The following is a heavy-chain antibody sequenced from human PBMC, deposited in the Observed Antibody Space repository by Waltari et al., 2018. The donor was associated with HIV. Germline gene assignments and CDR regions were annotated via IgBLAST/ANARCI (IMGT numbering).Heavy chain of an antibody. Sequence: QVQLQESGPGLVKPSETLSLTCTVSGGSISSYYWSWIRPPPGKGLEWIGYIYYSGSTNYNPPLKSRVTISVDTSKNQFSLKLSSVTAADTAVYYCARHNYGSGSFFDYWGQGTLVTVSS. CDR1: GGSISSYY. V-gene: IGHV4-59*08. CDR3: ARHNYGSGSFFDY. CDR2: IYYSGST. D-gene: IGHD3-10*01. J-gene: IGHJ4*02.